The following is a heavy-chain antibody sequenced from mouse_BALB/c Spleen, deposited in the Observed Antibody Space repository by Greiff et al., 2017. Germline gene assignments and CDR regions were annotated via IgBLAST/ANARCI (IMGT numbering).Heavy chain of an antibody. J-gene: IGHJ1*01. CDR1: GFNIKDTY. V-gene: IGHV14-3*02. CDR2: IDPANGNT. CDR3: ARASYGKRYIEV. Sequence: EVQLQQSGAELVKPGASVKLSCTASGFNIKDTYMHWVKQRPEQGLEWIGRIDPANGNTKYDPKFQGKATITADTSSNTAYLQLSSLTSEDTAVYYCARASYGKRYIEVWGAGTTVTVSS. D-gene: IGHD2-10*01.